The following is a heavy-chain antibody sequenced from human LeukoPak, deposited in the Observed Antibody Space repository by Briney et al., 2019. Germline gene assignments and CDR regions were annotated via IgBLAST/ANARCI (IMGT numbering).Heavy chain of an antibody. J-gene: IGHJ4*02. CDR3: ARDLLTPTAIAGDSSGWYGADY. V-gene: IGHV3-21*01. CDR1: GFTFSSYS. D-gene: IGHD6-19*01. Sequence: PGGSLRLSCAASGFTFSSYSMNWVRQAPGKGLEWVSSISSSSSYIYYADSVKGRFTISRDNAKNSLYLQMNSLRAEDTAVYYCARDLLTPTAIAGDSSGWYGADYWGQGTLVTVSS. CDR2: ISSSSSYI.